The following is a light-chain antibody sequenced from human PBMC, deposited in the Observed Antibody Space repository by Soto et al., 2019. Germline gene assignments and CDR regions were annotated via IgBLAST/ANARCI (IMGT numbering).Light chain of an antibody. J-gene: IGLJ3*02. CDR2: EGS. CDR3: CSYAGSSISWV. CDR1: LSDVGNYNF. Sequence: QSALTQPASVSGSPGQSITISCSGTLSDVGNYNFVSWYQQHPGKAPKLMIYEGSKRPSGVSNRFSGSKSGNTASLTISGLQAEDEADYYCCSYAGSSISWVFGGGTQLTVL. V-gene: IGLV2-23*01.